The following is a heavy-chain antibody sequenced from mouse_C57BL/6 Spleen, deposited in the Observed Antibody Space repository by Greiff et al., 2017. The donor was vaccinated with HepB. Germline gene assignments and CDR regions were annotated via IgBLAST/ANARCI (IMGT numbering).Heavy chain of an antibody. CDR1: GYTFTSYG. CDR3: ARRDYDYPMDY. Sequence: QVQLKESGAELARPGASVKLSCKASGYTFTSYGISWVKQRTGQGLEWIGEIYPRSGNTYYNEKFKGKATLTADKSSSTAYMELRSLTSEDSAVYFCARRDYDYPMDYWGQGTSVTVSS. D-gene: IGHD2-4*01. J-gene: IGHJ4*01. CDR2: IYPRSGNT. V-gene: IGHV1-81*01.